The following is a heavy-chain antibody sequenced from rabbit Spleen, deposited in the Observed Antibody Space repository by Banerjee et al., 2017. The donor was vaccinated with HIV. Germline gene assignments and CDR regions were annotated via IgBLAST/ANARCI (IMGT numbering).Heavy chain of an antibody. CDR1: GFSFNDY. Sequence: QSLEESGGGLVQPEGSLTLTCTASGFSFNDYMCWVRQAPGKGLEWIGCIDAGSSGFTYFATWAKGRFTISKTSSTTVTLQMTSLTAADTATYFCARDTGSSFSSYGMDLWGPGTLVTVS. D-gene: IGHD8-1*01. CDR3: ARDTGSSFSSYGMDL. J-gene: IGHJ6*01. CDR2: IDAGSSGFT. V-gene: IGHV1S40*01.